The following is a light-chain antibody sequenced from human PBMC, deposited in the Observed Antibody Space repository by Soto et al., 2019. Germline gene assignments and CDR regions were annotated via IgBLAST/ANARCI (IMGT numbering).Light chain of an antibody. CDR1: ISDIGGYYY. V-gene: IGLV2-14*01. J-gene: IGLJ1*01. CDR3: TSYSSSDIFYV. Sequence: QSLLAQPSSVCGSPGQSVTISCTGTISDIGGYYYVSWYQHHPGKAPKLLIYQVTNRPSRVSNRFYGSKSGNTASLTISGLQADDEADYYCTSYSSSDIFYVFGTGTTVTV. CDR2: QVT.